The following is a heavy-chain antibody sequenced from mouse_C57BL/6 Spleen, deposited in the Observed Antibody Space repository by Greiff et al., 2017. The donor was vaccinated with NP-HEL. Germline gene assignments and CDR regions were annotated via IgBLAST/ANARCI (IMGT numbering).Heavy chain of an antibody. CDR3: ARFITTVVDAMDY. CDR2: INYDGSST. CDR1: GFTFSDYY. D-gene: IGHD1-1*01. J-gene: IGHJ4*01. Sequence: EVKLMESEGGLVQPGSSMKLSCTASGFTFSDYYMAWVRQVPEKGLEWVANINYDGSSTYYLDSLKSRFIISRDNAKNILYLQMSSLKSEDTATYYCARFITTVVDAMDYWGQGTSVTVSA. V-gene: IGHV5-16*01.